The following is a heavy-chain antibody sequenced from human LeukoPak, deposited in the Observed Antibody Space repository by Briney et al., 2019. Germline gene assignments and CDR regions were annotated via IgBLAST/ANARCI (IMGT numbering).Heavy chain of an antibody. CDR3: ATPIAVAGLDY. Sequence: ASAKVSCKVSGYTLTELSMHWVRQAPGKGGGWMGGFYPEDGETIYAQKFQGRVTMTEDTSTDTAYMELSSLRSEDTAVYYCATPIAVAGLDYWGQGTLVTVSS. CDR1: GYTLTELS. D-gene: IGHD6-19*01. J-gene: IGHJ4*02. CDR2: FYPEDGET. V-gene: IGHV1-24*01.